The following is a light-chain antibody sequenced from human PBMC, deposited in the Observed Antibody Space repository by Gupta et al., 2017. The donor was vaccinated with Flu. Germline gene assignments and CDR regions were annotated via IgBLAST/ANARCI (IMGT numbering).Light chain of an antibody. J-gene: IGLJ3*02. CDR1: SSNIGNNY. Sequence: QSVLTHPPPVSTAPRQRVTISCSGSSSNIGNNYVSWYQQLPGTAPKLLIDDKSTRPSGIPDRFSGSKSGTPATLGITRLQTGDEADYYCGTWDSSLSAWVFGGGTKLTVL. V-gene: IGLV1-51*01. CDR3: GTWDSSLSAWV. CDR2: DKS.